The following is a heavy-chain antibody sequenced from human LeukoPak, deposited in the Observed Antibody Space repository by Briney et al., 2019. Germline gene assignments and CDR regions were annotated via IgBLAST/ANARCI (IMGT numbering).Heavy chain of an antibody. Sequence: SETLSLTCTVSGYSISSGYYWSWIRQPAGKGLEWIGRIYTSGSTNYNPSLKSRVTMSVDTSKNQFSLKLSSVTAADTAVYYCARGYSYGPVDYWGQGTLVTVSS. J-gene: IGHJ4*02. CDR3: ARGYSYGPVDY. D-gene: IGHD5-18*01. V-gene: IGHV4-4*07. CDR1: GYSISSGYY. CDR2: IYTSGST.